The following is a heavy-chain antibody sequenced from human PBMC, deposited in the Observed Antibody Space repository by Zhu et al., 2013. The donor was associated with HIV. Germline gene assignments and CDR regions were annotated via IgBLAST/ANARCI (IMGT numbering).Heavy chain of an antibody. D-gene: IGHD3-16*01. CDR1: GLNFTSSA. CDR2: IVLGSTNG. Sequence: QIQLVQSGPEVKKPGTSVKVSCKTSGLNFTSSAMQWVRQARGERLEWLGWIVLGSTNGKYAQKFQERLTIIRDLATTTVYMELSNLRSEDTAIYYCAADVRYGRPAFDIWGPKGQWSPCLQ. J-gene: IGHJ3*02. V-gene: IGHV1-58*02. CDR3: AADVRYGRPAFDI.